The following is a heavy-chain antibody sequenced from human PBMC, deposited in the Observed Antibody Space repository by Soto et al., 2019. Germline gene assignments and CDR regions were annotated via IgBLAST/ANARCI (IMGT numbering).Heavy chain of an antibody. CDR3: ARSYNWNYFHYGLYV. J-gene: IGHJ6*02. Sequence: QVQLVQSGAEVKKPGSSVKVSCKASGGTFSSYAISWVRQAPGQGLEWMGGIIPIFGTANYAQKFQGRVTINADESTSTDYMELSSLRAEETAVYYCARSYNWNYFHYGLYVLGQGNTVNVSS. CDR1: GGTFSSYA. V-gene: IGHV1-69*01. D-gene: IGHD1-20*01. CDR2: IIPIFGTA.